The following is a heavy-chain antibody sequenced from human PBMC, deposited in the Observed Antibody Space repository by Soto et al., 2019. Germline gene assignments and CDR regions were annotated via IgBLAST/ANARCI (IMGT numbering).Heavy chain of an antibody. CDR3: ATRGTAWNNWFDP. CDR1: GGSISRYY. D-gene: IGHD1-1*01. Sequence: SETLSLTCTVSGGSISRYYWSWIRQPAGKALEWIGRIYNTGSTEYNPSLKSRVTMSMDTSKNQFFLNLRSVTAADTAVYYCATRGTAWNNWFDPWGQGILVTVSS. V-gene: IGHV4-4*07. J-gene: IGHJ5*02. CDR2: IYNTGST.